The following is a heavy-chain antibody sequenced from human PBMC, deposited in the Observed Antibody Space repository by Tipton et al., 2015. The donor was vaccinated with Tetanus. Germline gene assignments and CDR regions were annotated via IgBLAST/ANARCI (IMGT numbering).Heavy chain of an antibody. Sequence: QLVQSGGEVKKPGESLKISCKGSGYIFNNYWIGWVRQMPGKGLEWMGIIYPGDSDTRYSPSFQGQVTISVDKSISTAYLQWSSLKAADTSMFYCARAHCSDGVCNFDYWGQGALVTVAS. V-gene: IGHV5-51*01. J-gene: IGHJ4*02. CDR3: ARAHCSDGVCNFDY. D-gene: IGHD2-8*01. CDR2: IYPGDSDT. CDR1: GYIFNNYW.